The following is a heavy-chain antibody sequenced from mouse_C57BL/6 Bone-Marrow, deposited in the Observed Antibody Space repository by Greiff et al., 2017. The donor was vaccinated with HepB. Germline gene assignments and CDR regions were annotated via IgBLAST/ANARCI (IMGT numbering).Heavy chain of an antibody. V-gene: IGHV1-82*01. J-gene: IGHJ4*01. CDR2: IYPGDGDT. CDR1: GYAFSSSW. D-gene: IGHD2-12*01. Sequence: HVKQSGPELVKPGASVKISCKASGYAFSSSWMNWVKQRPGKGLEWIGRIYPGDGDTNYNGKFKGKATLTADKSSSTAYMQLSSLTSEDSAVYFCLRRKDYWGQGTSVTVSS. CDR3: LRRKDY.